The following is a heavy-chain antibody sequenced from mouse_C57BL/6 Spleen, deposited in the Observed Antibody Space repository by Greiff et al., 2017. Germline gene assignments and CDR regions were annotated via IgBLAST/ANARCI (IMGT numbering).Heavy chain of an antibody. Sequence: EVKLVESGAELVRPGSSVKMSCKTSGYTFTSYGINWVKQRPGQGLEWIGYNYIGHGYTEYNEKVKGKATLTSDTSSSTAYRQLNSLTSEHSAIYFCAISPRSPYAMGYWGQGTSVTVAS. CDR3: AISPRSPYAMGY. J-gene: IGHJ4*01. V-gene: IGHV1-58*01. CDR2: NYIGHGYT. CDR1: GYTFTSYG.